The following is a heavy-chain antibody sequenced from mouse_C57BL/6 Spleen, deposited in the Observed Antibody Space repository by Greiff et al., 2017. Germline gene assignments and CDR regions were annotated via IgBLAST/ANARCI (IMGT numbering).Heavy chain of an antibody. CDR1: GYAFSSSW. D-gene: IGHD2-5*01. V-gene: IGHV1-82*01. CDR3: ARPGAYYSNYWYFDV. J-gene: IGHJ1*03. Sequence: QVQLQQSGPELVKPGASVKISCKASGYAFSSSWMNWVKQRPGKGLEWIGRIYPGDGDTNYNGKFKGKATLTADKSSSTAYMQLSSLTSEDSAVYFCARPGAYYSNYWYFDVWGTGTTVTVSS. CDR2: IYPGDGDT.